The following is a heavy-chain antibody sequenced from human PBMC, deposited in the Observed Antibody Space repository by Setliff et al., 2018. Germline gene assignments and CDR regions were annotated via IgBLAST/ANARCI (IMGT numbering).Heavy chain of an antibody. Sequence: PGGSLRLSCAASGFSFRSYWMAWVRQAPGKGLEWVANTKEDGSEKYYVDSVKGRFTISRDNAKNSLSLQMNSLRTEDTAVYYCGRAGKPYAIDIWGQGTMVTVSS. J-gene: IGHJ3*02. CDR2: TKEDGSEK. CDR1: GFSFRSYW. CDR3: GRAGKPYAIDI. V-gene: IGHV3-7*04.